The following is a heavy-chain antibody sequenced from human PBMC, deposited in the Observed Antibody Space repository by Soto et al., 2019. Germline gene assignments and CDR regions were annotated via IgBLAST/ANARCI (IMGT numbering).Heavy chain of an antibody. CDR1: GFTFSSYG. V-gene: IGHV3-30*03. J-gene: IGHJ3*02. CDR3: ARGDYYDTSGPFSDAFDI. CDR2: ISYDRSNK. Sequence: HPGGSLRLSCAASGFTFSSYGMHWVRQAPGKGLEWVAVISYDRSNKYYADSVKGRFTISRDNAKNTLYLQMNSLRAEDTAVYYCARGDYYDTSGPFSDAFDIWGRGTMVTVSS. D-gene: IGHD3-22*01.